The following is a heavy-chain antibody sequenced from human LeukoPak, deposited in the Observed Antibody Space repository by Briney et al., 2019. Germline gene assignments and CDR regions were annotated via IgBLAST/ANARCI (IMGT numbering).Heavy chain of an antibody. CDR1: GFTFSSYA. D-gene: IGHD6-19*01. V-gene: IGHV3-23*01. Sequence: GGSLRLSCAASGFTFSSYAMSWVRQAPGKGLEWVSAISGSGGSTYYADSVKGRFTISRDNSKNTVYLQMNSLRTEDTAVYYCAKEMYSSGWYGYWGQGTLVTVSS. CDR3: AKEMYSSGWYGY. J-gene: IGHJ4*02. CDR2: ISGSGGST.